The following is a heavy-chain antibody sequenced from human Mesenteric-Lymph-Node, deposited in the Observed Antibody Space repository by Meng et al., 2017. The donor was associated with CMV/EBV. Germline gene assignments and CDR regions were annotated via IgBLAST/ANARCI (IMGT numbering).Heavy chain of an antibody. CDR2: IYYSRST. CDR1: GGSSSSSSYC. CDR3: ARDRLWFGERRETN. Sequence: SGGSSSSSSYCWGWIRQPPGKGLEWIGSIYYSRSTYYNPSLKSQVTISVDTSKNQFSLKLSSVTAADTAVYYCARDRLWFGERRETNWGQGTMVTVSS. D-gene: IGHD3-10*01. J-gene: IGHJ3*01. V-gene: IGHV4-39*07.